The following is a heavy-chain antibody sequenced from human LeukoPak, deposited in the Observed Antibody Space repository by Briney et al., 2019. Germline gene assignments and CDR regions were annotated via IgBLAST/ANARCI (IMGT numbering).Heavy chain of an antibody. V-gene: IGHV4-34*01. Sequence: SETLSLTCAVYGGSFSGYYWSWIRQPPGKGLEWIGEINHSGSANYNPSLKSRVTISVDTSKNQFSLKLSSVTAADTAVYYCARGGVLLWFGELDYWGQGTLVTVSS. CDR2: INHSGSA. J-gene: IGHJ4*02. CDR1: GGSFSGYY. CDR3: ARGGVLLWFGELDY. D-gene: IGHD3-10*01.